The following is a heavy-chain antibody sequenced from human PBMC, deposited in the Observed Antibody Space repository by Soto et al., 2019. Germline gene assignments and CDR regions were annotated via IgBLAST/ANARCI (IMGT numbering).Heavy chain of an antibody. V-gene: IGHV3-53*01. CDR2: IYSGGST. CDR3: ARDRYSSSSGDAFDI. Sequence: GGSLRLSCAASGFTVSSNYMSWVRQAPGKGLEWASVIYSGGSTYYADSVKGRFTISRDNSKNTLYLQMNSLRAEDTAVYYCARDRYSSSSGDAFDIWGQGTMVTVSS. J-gene: IGHJ3*02. CDR1: GFTVSSNY. D-gene: IGHD6-6*01.